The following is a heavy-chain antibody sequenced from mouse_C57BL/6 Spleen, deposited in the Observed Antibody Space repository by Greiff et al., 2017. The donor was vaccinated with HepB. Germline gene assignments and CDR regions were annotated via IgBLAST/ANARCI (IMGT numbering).Heavy chain of an antibody. CDR2: INYDGSST. J-gene: IGHJ4*01. CDR3: ARDFDYDGDAMDY. CDR1: GFTFSDYY. D-gene: IGHD2-4*01. Sequence: EVKVVESEGGLVQPGSSMKLSCTASGFTFSDYYMAWVRQVPEKGLEWVANINYDGSSTYYLDSLKSRFIISRDNAKNILYLQMSSLKSEDTATYYCARDFDYDGDAMDYWGQGTSVTVSS. V-gene: IGHV5-16*01.